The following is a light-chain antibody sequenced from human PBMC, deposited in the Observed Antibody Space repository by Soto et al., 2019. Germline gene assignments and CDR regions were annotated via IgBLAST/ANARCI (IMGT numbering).Light chain of an antibody. V-gene: IGKV3-20*01. CDR2: GAS. J-gene: IGKJ1*01. CDR1: QNIRSNY. Sequence: EIVLTQSPGTLSLSPGERVTLSCRASQNIRSNYLGWYQQKPGQAPRLLIYGASIRATGIPDRFSGSGSGTDFTLTISRLEPEDFAVYFCQHYVDSPLTCGQGTKVEV. CDR3: QHYVDSPLT.